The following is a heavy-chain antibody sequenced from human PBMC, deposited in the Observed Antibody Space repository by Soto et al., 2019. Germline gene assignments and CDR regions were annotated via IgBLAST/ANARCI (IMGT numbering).Heavy chain of an antibody. J-gene: IGHJ4*02. CDR1: GFTFSSYG. CDR2: ISYDGSNK. Sequence: QVQLVESGGGVVQPGRSLRLSCAASGFTFSSYGMHWVRQAPGKGLEWVAVISYDGSNKYYADSVKGRITISRDNPKNTLYLQMNSLRAEDTAVYYCAKDPGVGSSCYHFDYWGQGTLVTVSS. V-gene: IGHV3-30*18. CDR3: AKDPGVGSSCYHFDY. D-gene: IGHD6-13*01.